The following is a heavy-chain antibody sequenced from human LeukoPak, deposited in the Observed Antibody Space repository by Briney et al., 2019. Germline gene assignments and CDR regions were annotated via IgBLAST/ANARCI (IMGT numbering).Heavy chain of an antibody. Sequence: PSETLSLTCEVSGYSISSDKYWGWIRPPPGKGLEWIGTIYHTGSTYCNPSLKSRVSISVDTSKNQFSLRFTSVSAADTAVYYCARSHSGWQGHNNWFDPWGQGTLVTVSS. CDR3: ARSHSGWQGHNNWFDP. CDR1: GYSISSDKY. D-gene: IGHD6-19*01. V-gene: IGHV4-38-2*01. J-gene: IGHJ5*02. CDR2: IYHTGST.